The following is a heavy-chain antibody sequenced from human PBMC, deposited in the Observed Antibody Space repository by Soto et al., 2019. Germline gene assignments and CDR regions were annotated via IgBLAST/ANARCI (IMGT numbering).Heavy chain of an antibody. V-gene: IGHV3-53*01. CDR1: GFTVSNNY. CDR2: IYSSGST. D-gene: IGHD5-18*01. CDR3: ARGYSYTQPVLDY. J-gene: IGHJ4*02. Sequence: EVQLVESGGGLIQPGGSLRLSCAASGFTVSNNYMTWVRQAPGKGLEWVSFIYSSGSTYYADSVKVRFTISRDNFKNTLCRQMISLRAEDTAVYYCARGYSYTQPVLDYWGLGTPVTVSS.